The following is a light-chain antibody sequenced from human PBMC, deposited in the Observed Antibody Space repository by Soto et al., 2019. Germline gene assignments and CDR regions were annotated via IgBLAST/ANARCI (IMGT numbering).Light chain of an antibody. CDR2: DAS. J-gene: IGKJ4*01. V-gene: IGKV1-5*01. CDR3: QQYNSYPL. Sequence: DIQMTQSPSTLSASVGDRVTITCRASQSISSWLAWYQQKPGKAPKLLIYDASSLESGVPSRFSGSGSGTEFTLTISSLQPDDFATYYCQQYNSYPLFGGGTKVAIK. CDR1: QSISSW.